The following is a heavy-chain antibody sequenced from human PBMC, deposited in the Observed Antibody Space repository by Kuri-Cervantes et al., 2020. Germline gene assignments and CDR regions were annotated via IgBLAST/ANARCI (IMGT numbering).Heavy chain of an antibody. CDR2: ISYDGSNK. CDR3: ARGVTTVGRFDY. J-gene: IGHJ4*02. V-gene: IGHV3-33*08. Sequence: GGSLRLSCAASGFTFSSYGMHWVRQAPGKGLEWVAVISYDGSNKYYADSVKGRFTISSYNSKNTLYLQINSLRAEDTAVYYCARGVTTVGRFDYWGQGTLVTVSS. CDR1: GFTFSSYG. D-gene: IGHD4-17*01.